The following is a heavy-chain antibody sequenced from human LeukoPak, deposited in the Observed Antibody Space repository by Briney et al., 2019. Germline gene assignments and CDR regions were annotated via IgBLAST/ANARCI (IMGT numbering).Heavy chain of an antibody. V-gene: IGHV1-18*01. J-gene: IGHJ5*02. CDR3: ARDREGWFDP. CDR2: INAYNANT. D-gene: IGHD1-26*01. CDR1: GYTFTNYG. Sequence: ASVKVSCKASGYTFTNYGISWVRQAPGQGLEWMGWINAYNANTNYAQRFQGRVTMATDTSTSTAYMELRSLRSDDTAVYHCARDREGWFDPWGQGTLVTVSS.